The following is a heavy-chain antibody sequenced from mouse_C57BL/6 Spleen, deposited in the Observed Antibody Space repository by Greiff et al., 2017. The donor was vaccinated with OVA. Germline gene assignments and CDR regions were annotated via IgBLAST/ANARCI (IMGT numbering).Heavy chain of an antibody. CDR1: GYAFSSSW. CDR2: IYPGDGDT. D-gene: IGHD6-1*01. Sequence: QVQLKQSGPELVKPGASVKISCKASGYAFSSSWMNWVKQRPGKGLEWIGRIYPGDGDTNYNGKFKGKATLTADKSSSTAYMQLSSLTSEDSAVYFCARCEASYYYAMDDWGQGTSVTVSS. V-gene: IGHV1-82*01. CDR3: ARCEASYYYAMDD. J-gene: IGHJ4*01.